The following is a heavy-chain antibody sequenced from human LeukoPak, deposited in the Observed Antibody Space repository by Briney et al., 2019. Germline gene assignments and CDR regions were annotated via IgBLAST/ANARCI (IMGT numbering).Heavy chain of an antibody. CDR3: AKYSGYALDY. CDR2: IKQDGSEK. V-gene: IGHV3-7*01. D-gene: IGHD5-12*01. Sequence: GGSLRLSCAASGFTFSNYWMSWVRQAPGKGLEWVANIKQDGSEKYYVDSLKGRFTISRDNAKNSLYLQMNSLRAEDTAVYYCAKYSGYALDYWGQGILVTVSS. CDR1: GFTFSNYW. J-gene: IGHJ4*02.